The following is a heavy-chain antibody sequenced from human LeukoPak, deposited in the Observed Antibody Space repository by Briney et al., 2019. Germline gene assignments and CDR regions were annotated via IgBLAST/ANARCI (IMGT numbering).Heavy chain of an antibody. CDR1: GFALRTYG. Sequence: PGTSLRLSCAASGFALRTYGMHWVRQAPGKGLEWVAHISYDGSNKDYADSVKGRFTISKDNSKNTLYLQMDSLRAEDTAIYYCGKRVTTGPHLIHYWGQGALVTVSS. V-gene: IGHV3-30*18. J-gene: IGHJ4*02. CDR3: GKRVTTGPHLIHY. CDR2: ISYDGSNK. D-gene: IGHD4-17*01.